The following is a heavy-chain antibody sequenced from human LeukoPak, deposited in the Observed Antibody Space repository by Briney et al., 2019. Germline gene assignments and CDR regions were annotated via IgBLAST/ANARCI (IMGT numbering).Heavy chain of an antibody. CDR2: IYYTGSST. CDR1: GGSIRNKY. V-gene: IGHV4-59*01. J-gene: IGHJ5*02. D-gene: IGHD3-10*01. CDR3: ARPQWQDTMGPWFDP. Sequence: SETLSLTCTVSGGSIRNKYWSWIRQPPGKGLEGIGYIYYTGSSTYYNPSLESRVSISVDTSKNQFSLRLNSVTAADTAVYYCARPQWQDTMGPWFDPCGQGTLVTVSS.